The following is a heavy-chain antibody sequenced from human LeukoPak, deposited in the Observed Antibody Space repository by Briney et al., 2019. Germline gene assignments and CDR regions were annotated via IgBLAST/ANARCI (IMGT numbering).Heavy chain of an antibody. Sequence: SETLSLTCTVSGGSISSYYWSWIRQPPGKGLEWIGYIYYSGSTNYNPSLKSRVTISVDTSKKQFSLKPSSVTAADTAVYYCARGGYDFWSGSKNWFDPWGQGTLVTVSS. J-gene: IGHJ5*02. D-gene: IGHD3-3*01. CDR3: ARGGYDFWSGSKNWFDP. CDR2: IYYSGST. CDR1: GGSISSYY. V-gene: IGHV4-59*01.